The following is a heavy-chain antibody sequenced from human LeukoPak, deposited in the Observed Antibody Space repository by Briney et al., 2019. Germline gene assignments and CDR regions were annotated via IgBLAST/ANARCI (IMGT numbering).Heavy chain of an antibody. J-gene: IGHJ4*02. CDR1: GFTFSRYT. Sequence: GGSLRLSCAASGFTFSRYTMNWVRQAPGKGLEWLSYISSSGSTIYYADSVKGRFTISRDNAKNSLYLQMNSLRAEDTAVYYCARDLYGDYDFDHWGQGTLVTVSS. CDR3: ARDLYGDYDFDH. V-gene: IGHV3-48*01. CDR2: ISSSGSTI. D-gene: IGHD4-17*01.